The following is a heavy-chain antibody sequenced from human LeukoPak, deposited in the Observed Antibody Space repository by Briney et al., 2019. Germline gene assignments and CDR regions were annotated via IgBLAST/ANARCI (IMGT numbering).Heavy chain of an antibody. D-gene: IGHD6-6*01. J-gene: IGHJ6*03. CDR3: AKDRAARGYYYYYMDV. V-gene: IGHV3-33*06. CDR1: GFTFSSYG. CDR2: IWYDGSNK. Sequence: GGPLRLSCAAPGFTFSSYGMHWVRQAPGKGLEWVAVIWYDGSNKYYADSVKGRFTISRDNSKNTLYLQMNSLRAEDTAVYYCAKDRAARGYYYYYMDVWGKGTTVTVSS.